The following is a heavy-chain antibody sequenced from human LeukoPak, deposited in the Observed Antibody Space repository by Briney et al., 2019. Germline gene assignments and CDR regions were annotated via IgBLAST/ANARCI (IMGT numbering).Heavy chain of an antibody. CDR1: GFTFSSYS. CDR2: ISSSSSYI. Sequence: GGSLRLSCAASGFTFSSYSMNWVRQAPGKGLEWVSSISSSSSYIYYADSVKGRFTISRDNAKNSLYLQMNSLRAEDTAVYYCASGLSLNPIDYWGQGTLVTVSS. CDR3: ASGLSLNPIDY. D-gene: IGHD1-14*01. J-gene: IGHJ4*02. V-gene: IGHV3-21*01.